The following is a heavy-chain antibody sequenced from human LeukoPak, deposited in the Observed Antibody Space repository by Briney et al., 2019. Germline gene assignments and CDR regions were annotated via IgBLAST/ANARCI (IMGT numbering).Heavy chain of an antibody. CDR3: ARGPAGVLWFGELLGY. Sequence: GGSLRLSCAASGFTFSSNYMSWVRQAPGKGLEWVSVIYSGGSTYYADSVKGRFTISRDNSKNTLYLQMNSLRAEDTAVYYCARGPAGVLWFGELLGYWGQGTLVTVSS. D-gene: IGHD3-10*01. CDR2: IYSGGST. V-gene: IGHV3-66*01. CDR1: GFTFSSNY. J-gene: IGHJ4*02.